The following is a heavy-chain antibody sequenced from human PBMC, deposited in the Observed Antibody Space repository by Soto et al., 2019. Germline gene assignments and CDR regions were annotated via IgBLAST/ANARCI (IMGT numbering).Heavy chain of an antibody. J-gene: IGHJ5*02. V-gene: IGHV2-5*02. CDR3: AHRATMAIFGLIIANGIWFDP. Sequence: QINLIESGPTLVKPTQTLTLTCTFSGFSLSTSGAAVGWVRQPPGRALEWLALIYWDGDKRYNASLGNRLTITKDTSMNQVVLTLTNVDPTDTATYYCAHRATMAIFGLIIANGIWFDPWGQGTRVSVSS. D-gene: IGHD3-3*01. CDR2: IYWDGDK. CDR1: GFSLSTSGAA.